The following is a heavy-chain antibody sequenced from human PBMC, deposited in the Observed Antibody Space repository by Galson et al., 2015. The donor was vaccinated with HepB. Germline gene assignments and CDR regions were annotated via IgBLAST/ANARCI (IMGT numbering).Heavy chain of an antibody. V-gene: IGHV3-48*01. CDR2: ISSSSSTI. D-gene: IGHD3-10*01. CDR3: ARDNDYYGSGSYYRWFDY. Sequence: SLRLSCAASGFTFSSYSMNWVRQAPGKGLEWVSYISSSSSTIYYADSVKGRFTISRDNAKNSLYLQMNSLRAEDTAVYYCARDNDYYGSGSYYRWFDYWGQGTLVPSPQ. J-gene: IGHJ4*02. CDR1: GFTFSSYS.